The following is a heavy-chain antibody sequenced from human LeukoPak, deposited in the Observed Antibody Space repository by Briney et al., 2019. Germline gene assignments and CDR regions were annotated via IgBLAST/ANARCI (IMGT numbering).Heavy chain of an antibody. Sequence: PGGSLRLSCAASGFTFSSYSMNWVRQAPGKGLEWVSYISSSSSTIYYADSVKGRFTISRDNAKNSLYLQMNSLRAEDTAVYYCARDSHCSGGSCDRYFDYWGQGTLVTVSS. CDR3: ARDSHCSGGSCDRYFDY. CDR2: ISSSSSTI. V-gene: IGHV3-48*04. D-gene: IGHD2-15*01. CDR1: GFTFSSYS. J-gene: IGHJ4*02.